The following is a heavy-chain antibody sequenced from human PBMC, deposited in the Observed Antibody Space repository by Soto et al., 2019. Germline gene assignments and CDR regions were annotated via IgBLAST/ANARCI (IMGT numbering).Heavy chain of an antibody. J-gene: IGHJ5*02. CDR3: GRVRDWFDP. CDR2: IYHSGYT. D-gene: IGHD3-3*01. V-gene: IGHV4-34*01. CDR1: GGSFSGYY. Sequence: KASETLSLTCAVYGGSFSGYYWNWIRQPPGKGLEWIGEIYHSGYTNYNPSLKSRVTIPVDTSKNQFSLRLTSVTAADTAVYYCGRVRDWFDPWGQGTLVTVSS.